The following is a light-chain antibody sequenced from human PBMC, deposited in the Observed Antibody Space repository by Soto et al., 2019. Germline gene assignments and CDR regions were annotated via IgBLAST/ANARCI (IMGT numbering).Light chain of an antibody. CDR1: QSVSSQ. CDR2: DTS. J-gene: IGKJ4*01. CDR3: QQRSDWPLT. V-gene: IGKV3-11*01. Sequence: EIVLTQSPATLSLSPGERATLSCRASQSVSSQLAWYQQKPGQAPRLLIYDTSNRSTGIPARFSGSGSGTDFTLTISSLEPDDVAVYYCQQRSDWPLTFGGGTKVEIK.